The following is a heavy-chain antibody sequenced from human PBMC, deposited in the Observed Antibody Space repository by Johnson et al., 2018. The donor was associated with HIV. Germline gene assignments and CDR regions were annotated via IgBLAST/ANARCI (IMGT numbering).Heavy chain of an antibody. Sequence: QMLLVESGGGVVQPGRSLKLSCAASGFTFSSYAMHWVRQAPGKGLEWVAVISYDGSNEYYADSVKGRFTISRDNSKNTLFLQMNTLRPEDTALYYCAKDLTYVIAALDIWGQGTKVTVSS. J-gene: IGHJ3*02. D-gene: IGHD3-10*02. CDR2: ISYDGSNE. CDR1: GFTFSSYA. CDR3: AKDLTYVIAALDI. V-gene: IGHV3-30-3*01.